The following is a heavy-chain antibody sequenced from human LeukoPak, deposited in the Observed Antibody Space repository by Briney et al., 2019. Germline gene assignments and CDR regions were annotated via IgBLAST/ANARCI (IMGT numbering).Heavy chain of an antibody. CDR1: GGSISNHY. CDR3: ARVGYSSGWYPLDH. CDR2: IYYTGNT. D-gene: IGHD6-19*01. Sequence: SETLSLTCTVSGGSISNHYSSWIRQPPGKGLEGIGYIYYTGNTNYNPSLKSRVTLSVDTSKNQFSLNLNSVTAADTAVYYCARVGYSSGWYPLDHWGQGTLVTVSS. V-gene: IGHV4-59*11. J-gene: IGHJ4*02.